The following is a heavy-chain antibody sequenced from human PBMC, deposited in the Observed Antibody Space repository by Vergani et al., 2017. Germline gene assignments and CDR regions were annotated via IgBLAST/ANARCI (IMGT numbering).Heavy chain of an antibody. CDR3: AKDIKNSGGYNY. J-gene: IGHJ4*02. Sequence: EVQLVESGGGVVQPGGSLRLSCAASGFTFDDYAMHWVRHAPGKGLEWVSLISGDGGSTYYADSVKGRFTISRDNSKNSLYLQMNSLRTEDTALYYCAKDIKNSGGYNYWGQGTLVTVSS. D-gene: IGHD5-24*01. CDR1: GFTFDDYA. V-gene: IGHV3-43*02. CDR2: ISGDGGST.